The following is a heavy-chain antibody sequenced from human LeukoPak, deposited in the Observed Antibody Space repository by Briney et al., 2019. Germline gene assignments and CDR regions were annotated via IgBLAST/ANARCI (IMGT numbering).Heavy chain of an antibody. J-gene: IGHJ4*02. Sequence: SETLSLTCTVSGGSISSYYWSWIWQPAGKGLEWIGRIYTSGSTNYNPSLKSRVTMSVDMSKNQFSLKLSSVTAADTAVYYCAREPYSSSWYVGYYFDYWGQGTLVTVSS. CDR2: IYTSGST. D-gene: IGHD6-13*01. V-gene: IGHV4-4*07. CDR3: AREPYSSSWYVGYYFDY. CDR1: GGSISSYY.